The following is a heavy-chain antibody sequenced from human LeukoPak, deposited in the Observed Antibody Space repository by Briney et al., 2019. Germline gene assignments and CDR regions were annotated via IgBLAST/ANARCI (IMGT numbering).Heavy chain of an antibody. V-gene: IGHV4-4*02. CDR2: IYHSGST. CDR3: ARVFSLPYLDYGVDC. CDR1: GGSISSSNW. D-gene: IGHD4-17*01. J-gene: IGHJ4*02. Sequence: PSGTLSLTCAVSGGSISSSNWWSWVRQPPGKGLEWIGEIYHSGSTYYNPSLKSRVTISVDTSKNQFSLKLSFVTAADTAVYYCARVFSLPYLDYGVDCWGQGTLVTVSS.